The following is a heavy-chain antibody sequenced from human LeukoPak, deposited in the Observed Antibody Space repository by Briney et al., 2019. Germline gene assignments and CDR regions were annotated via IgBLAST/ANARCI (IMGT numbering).Heavy chain of an antibody. J-gene: IGHJ5*02. CDR1: GFTFSSYS. CDR2: ISSSSSYI. CDR3: AREIYDCSSTSCYSWFDP. Sequence: PGGSLRLSCAASGFTFSSYSMNWVRQAPGKGLEWVSSISSSSSYIYYADSVKGRFTISRDNAKNSLYLQMNSLRAEDTAVYYCAREIYDCSSTSCYSWFDPWGQGTLVTVSS. D-gene: IGHD2-2*02. V-gene: IGHV3-21*01.